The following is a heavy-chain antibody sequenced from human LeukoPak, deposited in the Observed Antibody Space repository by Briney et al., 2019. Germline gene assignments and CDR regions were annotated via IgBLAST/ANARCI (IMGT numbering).Heavy chain of an antibody. V-gene: IGHV4-59*01. CDR3: ARWRPYFYDSSGYVDY. CDR1: GDSMTLYY. CDR2: MDYSGSP. J-gene: IGHJ4*02. D-gene: IGHD3-22*01. Sequence: SETLSLTCTVSGDSMTLYYWRWIRQSPGKEREWTGKMDYSGSPDYIPTLKRRVTISIDTSKNQCSRRLTSVAAADTAVYYCARWRPYFYDSSGYVDYWGQGTLVTVSS.